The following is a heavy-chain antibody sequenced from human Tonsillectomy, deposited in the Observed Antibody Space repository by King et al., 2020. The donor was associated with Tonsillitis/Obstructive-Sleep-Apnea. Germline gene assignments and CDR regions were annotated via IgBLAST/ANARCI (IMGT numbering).Heavy chain of an antibody. CDR1: GYTFTSYG. J-gene: IGHJ6*04. Sequence: QLVQSGAEVKKPGASVKVSCKASGYTFTSYGISWVRQAPGQGLEWMGWISAYNGNTNYAQNLQGRVTMTTDTSTSTAYMELRSLRSDDTAVYYCARVVVDFWSGTVGMDVWGKGTTVTVSS. V-gene: IGHV1-18*01. D-gene: IGHD3-3*01. CDR3: ARVVVDFWSGTVGMDV. CDR2: ISAYNGNT.